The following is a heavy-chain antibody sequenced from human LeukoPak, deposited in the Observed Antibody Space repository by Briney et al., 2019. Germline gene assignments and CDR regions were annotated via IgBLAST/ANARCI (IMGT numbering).Heavy chain of an antibody. J-gene: IGHJ6*03. CDR2: MNPNSGNT. CDR3: ARSYYDSSGYYRFYYYMDV. D-gene: IGHD3-22*01. CDR1: GYTFTSYD. V-gene: IGHV1-8*01. Sequence: ASVKVSCKASGYTFTSYDINWVRQATGQGLEWMGWMNPNSGNTGYAQKFQGRVTMTRNTSISTAYMELSSLRSEDTAVYYCARSYYDSSGYYRFYYYMDVWGQGTLVTVSS.